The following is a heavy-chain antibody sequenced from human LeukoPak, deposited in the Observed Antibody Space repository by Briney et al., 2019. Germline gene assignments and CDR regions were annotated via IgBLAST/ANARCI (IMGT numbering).Heavy chain of an antibody. D-gene: IGHD5-12*01. CDR1: GGSVSSYY. V-gene: IGHV4-59*02. CDR2: ISYSGST. J-gene: IGHJ5*02. Sequence: SETLSLTCTVSGGSVSSYYWSWIRQSPGKGLEWIGYISYSGSTNYNPSLKSRVTMSVDTSKNQFSLKLSSVTAADTAVYFCASGSSGYDPWGQGTLVTVSS. CDR3: ASGSSGYDP.